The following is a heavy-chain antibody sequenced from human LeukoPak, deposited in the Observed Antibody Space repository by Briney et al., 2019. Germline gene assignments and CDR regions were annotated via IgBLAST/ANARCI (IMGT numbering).Heavy chain of an antibody. J-gene: IGHJ4*02. D-gene: IGHD2-8*02. CDR2: IYHTGST. V-gene: IGHV4-59*02. CDR3: ARGGVLLGIDY. Sequence: SETLSLTCTISGGPVSDYYWSWLRQSPGKGLEWIGYIYHTGSTSYSPSLKSRVTISADTSQNQFSLKLSSVTAADTAVYYCARGGVLLGIDYWGQGTLVTVSS. CDR1: GGPVSDYY.